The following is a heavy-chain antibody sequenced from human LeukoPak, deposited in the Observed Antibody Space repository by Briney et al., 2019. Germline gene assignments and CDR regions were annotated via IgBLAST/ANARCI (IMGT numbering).Heavy chain of an antibody. V-gene: IGHV3-53*05. CDR3: AASDGEQQLAL. CDR2: IYSGGTT. D-gene: IGHD6-13*01. J-gene: IGHJ4*02. CDR1: GFTVSMNY. Sequence: GGSLRLSCAASGFTVSMNYKTWVRQAPGKGLEWVSVIYSGGTTYYADSVKGRFTFSRDNSKNTLYLQMNSLRSEDSALYYCAASDGEQQLALWGQGTLVTVSS.